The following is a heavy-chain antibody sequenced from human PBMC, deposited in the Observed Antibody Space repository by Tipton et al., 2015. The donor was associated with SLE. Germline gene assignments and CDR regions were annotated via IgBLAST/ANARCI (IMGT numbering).Heavy chain of an antibody. D-gene: IGHD6-19*01. CDR3: ASHLGAVLAN. CDR1: GGSVSSGSYY. J-gene: IGHJ4*02. CDR2: IYYSGST. V-gene: IGHV4-61*01. Sequence: TLSLTCTVSGGSVSSGSYYWSWIRQPPGKGLEWIGSIYYSGSTNYNPSLKSRVTISVDTSKNQFSLKLSSVTAADTAVYYCASHLGAVLANWGQGTLVTVSS.